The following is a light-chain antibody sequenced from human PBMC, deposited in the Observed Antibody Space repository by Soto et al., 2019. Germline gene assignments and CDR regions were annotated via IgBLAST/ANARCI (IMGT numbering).Light chain of an antibody. CDR1: NSNIGRNT. CDR2: SNN. CDR3: AAWDESPNVPV. J-gene: IGLJ2*01. V-gene: IGLV1-44*01. Sequence: QSVLTQPPSASGTPGQRVTISCSGSNSNIGRNTVNWYQQLPGAAPNLLIYSNNERPSGVPDRFSGSKSGTSASLAISGLLSEDEADYYCAAWDESPNVPVFGGGTKLTVL.